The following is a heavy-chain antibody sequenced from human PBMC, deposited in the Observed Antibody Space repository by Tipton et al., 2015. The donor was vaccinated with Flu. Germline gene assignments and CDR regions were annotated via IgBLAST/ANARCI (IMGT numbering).Heavy chain of an antibody. D-gene: IGHD5-24*01. V-gene: IGHV4-59*01. J-gene: IGHJ4*02. Sequence: LRLPCTVSGGPISSYYWGWIRQPPGKGLEWIGYIFYSGSTNYNPSLKSRVTMSVDTSNNRFSLKLSSVTAADTAVYYCASQRWLQSFIDYWGQGTLVTVSS. CDR3: ASQRWLQSFIDY. CDR2: IFYSGST. CDR1: GGPISSYY.